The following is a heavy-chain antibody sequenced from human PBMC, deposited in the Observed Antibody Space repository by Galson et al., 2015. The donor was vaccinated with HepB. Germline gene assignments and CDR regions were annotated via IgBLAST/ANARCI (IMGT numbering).Heavy chain of an antibody. CDR3: ATARYSSGWRWYFDL. D-gene: IGHD6-19*01. V-gene: IGHV1-24*01. CDR2: FDPEDGET. Sequence: SVKVSCKVSGYTLTELSMHWVRQAPGKGLEWMGGFDPEDGETIYAQKFQGRVTMTEDTSTDTAYMELSSLRSEDTAVYYCATARYSSGWRWYFDLWGRGTLVTVSS. CDR1: GYTLTELS. J-gene: IGHJ2*01.